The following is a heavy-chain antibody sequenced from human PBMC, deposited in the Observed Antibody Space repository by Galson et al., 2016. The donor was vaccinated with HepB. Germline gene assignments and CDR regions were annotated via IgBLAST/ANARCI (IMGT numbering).Heavy chain of an antibody. CDR1: GFTFSSYA. CDR2: ISYDENNK. CDR3: AAMREASTSFYGAQSY. V-gene: IGHV3-30*04. J-gene: IGHJ4*02. Sequence: SLRLSCAASGFTFSSYAMHWVRQAPGKGLEWVSLISYDENNKHYADSVKGRFFISRDNSRNTLYVQMNSLRPEDTAVYYCAAMREASTSFYGAQSYWGQGTLVTVSS. D-gene: IGHD2-2*01.